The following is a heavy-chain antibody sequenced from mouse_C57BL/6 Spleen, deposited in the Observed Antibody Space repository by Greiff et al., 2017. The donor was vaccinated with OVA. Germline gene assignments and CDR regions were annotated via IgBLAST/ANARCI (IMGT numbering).Heavy chain of an antibody. J-gene: IGHJ4*01. CDR2: IYPGSGST. CDR1: GYTFTSYW. Sequence: QVQLQQPGAELVKPGASVKMSCKASGYTFTSYWITWVKQRPGQGLEWIGDIYPGSGSTNYNEKFKSKATLTVDTSSSTAYMQLSSLTSEDSAVYYGARDYYGSSYGGYYYAMDYWGQGTSVTVSS. CDR3: ARDYYGSSYGGYYYAMDY. V-gene: IGHV1-55*01. D-gene: IGHD1-1*01.